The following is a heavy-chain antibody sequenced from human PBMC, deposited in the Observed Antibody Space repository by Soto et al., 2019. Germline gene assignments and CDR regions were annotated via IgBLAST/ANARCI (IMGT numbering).Heavy chain of an antibody. CDR1: GYTFTSYD. CDR3: ASPNTYCSGGSCYAAFDI. Sequence: QVQLVQSGAEVKKPGASVKVSCKASGYTFTSYDINWVRQATGQGLEWMGWMNPNSGNTGYAQKFQGRVTMTRNTSISTAYMELSSLRSEDTAVYYCASPNTYCSGGSCYAAFDIWVQGTMVTVSS. J-gene: IGHJ3*02. V-gene: IGHV1-8*01. D-gene: IGHD2-15*01. CDR2: MNPNSGNT.